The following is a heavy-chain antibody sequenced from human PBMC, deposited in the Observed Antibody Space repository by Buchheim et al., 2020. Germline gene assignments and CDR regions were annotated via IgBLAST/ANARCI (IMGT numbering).Heavy chain of an antibody. D-gene: IGHD6-13*01. V-gene: IGHV4-34*01. J-gene: IGHJ6*03. CDR2: INHSGST. CDR1: GGSFSGYY. CDR3: ARVVGYSSSWYYYYYMDV. Sequence: QVQLQQWGAGLLKPSETLSLTCAVYGGSFSGYYWSWIRQPPGKGLEWIGEINHSGSTNYNPSLKSRVTISVNTSKKQFSLKLSSVTAADTAVYYCARVVGYSSSWYYYYYMDVWGKGTT.